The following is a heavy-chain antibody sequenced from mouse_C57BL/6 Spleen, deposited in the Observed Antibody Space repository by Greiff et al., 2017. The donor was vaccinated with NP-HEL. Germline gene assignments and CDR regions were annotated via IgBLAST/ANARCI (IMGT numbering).Heavy chain of an antibody. V-gene: IGHV1-81*01. CDR2: IYPRSGNT. J-gene: IGHJ4*01. D-gene: IGHD2-1*01. Sequence: VQLQQSGAELARPGASVKLSCKASGYTFTSYGISWVKQRTGQGLEWIGEIYPRSGNTYYNEKFKGKATLTADQSSSTAYMELRSLTSEDSAVYVGARKRELGNYGGDYAVDYWGQGTSGTVSA. CDR1: GYTFTSYG. CDR3: ARKRELGNYGGDYAVDY.